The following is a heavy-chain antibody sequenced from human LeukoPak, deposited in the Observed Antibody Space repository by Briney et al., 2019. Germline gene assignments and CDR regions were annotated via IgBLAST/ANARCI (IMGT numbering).Heavy chain of an antibody. Sequence: TSVKVSCKASGFTFTSSAMQWVRQARGQRLEWIGWIVVGSGNTNYAQEFQERVTITRDMSTSTAYMELSSLRSEDTAVYCCAALWDTRGGYFDYWGQGTLVTVSS. CDR1: GFTFTSSA. CDR2: IVVGSGNT. V-gene: IGHV1-58*02. D-gene: IGHD3-10*01. CDR3: AALWDTRGGYFDY. J-gene: IGHJ4*02.